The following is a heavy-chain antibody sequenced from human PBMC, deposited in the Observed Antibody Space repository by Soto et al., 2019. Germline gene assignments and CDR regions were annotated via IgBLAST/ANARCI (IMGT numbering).Heavy chain of an antibody. CDR3: ARAIWYSGSYYFYP. J-gene: IGHJ4*02. V-gene: IGHV1-3*05. D-gene: IGHD1-26*01. CDR2: INAGNDHT. CDR1: GYTFTGYA. Sequence: QVQLVQSGAEEKKPGASVKVSCKASGYTFTGYAIQWVRQAPGQSLEWMGWINAGNDHTRYSQKYQDRVTITSDAPARTADMELYALRSEDTAVYYCARAIWYSGSYYFYPWGQGTLVTVSS.